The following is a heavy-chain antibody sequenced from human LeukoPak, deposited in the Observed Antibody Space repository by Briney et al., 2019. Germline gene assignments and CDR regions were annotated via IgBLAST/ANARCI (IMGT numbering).Heavy chain of an antibody. Sequence: GGSLRLSCAASGFTFSSYAMSWVRQAPGKGLEWVSSISSSSSYIYYADSVKGRFTISRDNAKNSLYLQMNSLRAEDTAVYYCASDDCGGDCYLKSFDYWGQGALVTVSS. D-gene: IGHD2-21*01. CDR2: ISSSSSYI. CDR1: GFTFSSYA. CDR3: ASDDCGGDCYLKSFDY. V-gene: IGHV3-21*01. J-gene: IGHJ4*02.